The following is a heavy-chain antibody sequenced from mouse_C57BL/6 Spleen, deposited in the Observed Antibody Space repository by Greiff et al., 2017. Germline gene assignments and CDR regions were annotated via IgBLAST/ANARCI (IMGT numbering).Heavy chain of an antibody. CDR2: IYPGSGST. V-gene: IGHV1-55*01. J-gene: IGHJ4*01. D-gene: IGHD2-1*01. CDR3: ARAYYGNGAMDY. CDR1: GYTFTSYW. Sequence: QVQLKQPGAELVKPGASVKMSCKASGYTFTSYWITWVKQRPGQGLEWIGDIYPGSGSTNYNEKFKSKATLTVDTSSSTAYMQLSSLTSEDSAVYYCARAYYGNGAMDYWGQGTSVTVSS.